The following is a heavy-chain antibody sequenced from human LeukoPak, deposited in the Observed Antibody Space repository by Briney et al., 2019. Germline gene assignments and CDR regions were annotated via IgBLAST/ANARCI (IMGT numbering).Heavy chain of an antibody. CDR3: ASLGVVVVATDY. Sequence: GGSLRLSCAASGFTFSSYAMSWVRQPPGKGLEWVSAISGSGGSTYYADSVKGRFTISRDNAKNSLYLQMNSLRAEDTAVYYCASLGVVVVATDYWGQGTLVTVSS. CDR1: GFTFSSYA. J-gene: IGHJ4*02. V-gene: IGHV3-23*01. D-gene: IGHD2-15*01. CDR2: ISGSGGST.